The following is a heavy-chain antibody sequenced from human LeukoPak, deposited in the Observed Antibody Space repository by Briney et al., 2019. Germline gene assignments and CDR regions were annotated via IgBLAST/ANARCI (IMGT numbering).Heavy chain of an antibody. D-gene: IGHD6-19*01. J-gene: IGHJ4*02. CDR2: IYSGGST. CDR1: GFTVSSSY. CDR3: ARVNRGWSLDY. V-gene: IGHV3-53*01. Sequence: RGSLRLSCAASGFTVSSSYMSWVRQAPGKGLEWVSVIYSGGSTYYADSVKGRFTISRDNSKNTLSLQMNSLRVEDTAVYYCARVNRGWSLDYWGQGTLVTVSS.